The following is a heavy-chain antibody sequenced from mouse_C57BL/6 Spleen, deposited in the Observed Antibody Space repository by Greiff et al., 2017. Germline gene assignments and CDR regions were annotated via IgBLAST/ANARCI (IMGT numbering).Heavy chain of an antibody. Sequence: VQLQQPGAELVKPGASVKLSCKASGYTFTSYWMHWVKQRPGRGLEWIGRIDPNSGGTKYNEKFKSEATLTVDKPSSTAYMRRSSLTSEDSAVYYCARSGDWDYFDYWGQGTTLTVSS. CDR3: ARSGDWDYFDY. CDR2: IDPNSGGT. D-gene: IGHD4-1*01. CDR1: GYTFTSYW. V-gene: IGHV1-72*01. J-gene: IGHJ2*01.